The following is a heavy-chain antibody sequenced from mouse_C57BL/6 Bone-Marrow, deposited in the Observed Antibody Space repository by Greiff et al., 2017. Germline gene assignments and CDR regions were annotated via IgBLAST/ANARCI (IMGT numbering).Heavy chain of an antibody. CDR3: ARFEDYYYP. CDR1: GYTFTSYW. Sequence: QVQLQQPGAELVRPGSSVKLSCKASGYTFTSYWMDWVKQRPGQGLEWIGNIYPSDSETHYNQKFKDKATLTVDKSSSTAYMQLSSLTSEDSAVYYCARFEDYYYPWGTGTTVTVSS. J-gene: IGHJ1*03. D-gene: IGHD2-4*01. CDR2: IYPSDSET. V-gene: IGHV1-61*01.